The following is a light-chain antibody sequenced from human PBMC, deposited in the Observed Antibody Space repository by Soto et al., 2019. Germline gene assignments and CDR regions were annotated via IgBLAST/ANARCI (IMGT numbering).Light chain of an antibody. CDR2: DAS. V-gene: IGKV3-11*01. Sequence: EIVLTQSPATLSLSPGERATLSYRASQSVSSYLAWYQQKPGQAPRLLIYDASNRAPGIPASFSGSRSGTDFTLTIGSLEPEDFAVYYCQQRSNWPPVTFGGGTKVEIK. CDR3: QQRSNWPPVT. CDR1: QSVSSY. J-gene: IGKJ4*01.